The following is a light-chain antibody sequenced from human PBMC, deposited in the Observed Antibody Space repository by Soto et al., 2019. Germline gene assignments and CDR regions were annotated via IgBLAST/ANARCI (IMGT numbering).Light chain of an antibody. Sequence: EIVLTQSPGTLSLSPGERATLSCRASQSVSSNYLAWYQQKTGQAPRLLIYGASSRATGIPDRFSGSGSGTDFTLTISRPEPEDFAMYYCQQYGSSPYTFGQGTKLEIK. CDR2: GAS. V-gene: IGKV3-20*01. CDR1: QSVSSNY. J-gene: IGKJ2*01. CDR3: QQYGSSPYT.